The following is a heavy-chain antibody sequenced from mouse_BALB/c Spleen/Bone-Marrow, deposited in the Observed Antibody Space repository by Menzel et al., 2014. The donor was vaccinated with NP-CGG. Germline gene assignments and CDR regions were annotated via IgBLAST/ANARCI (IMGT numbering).Heavy chain of an antibody. V-gene: IGHV5-17*02. CDR3: AGSGSRSGYFDS. J-gene: IGHJ2*01. CDR2: ISSGSSTI. CDR1: GFTFSSFG. Sequence: EVKLVESGGGLVQPGVSRKLSCAASGFTFSSFGMHWVRQAPEKGLEWVAYISSGSSTIYYADTVMGRFTVSRDKPKNSLFLQMTRLRSEETAMYYSAGSGSRSGYFDSWGHGTTLASYS. D-gene: IGHD3-1*01.